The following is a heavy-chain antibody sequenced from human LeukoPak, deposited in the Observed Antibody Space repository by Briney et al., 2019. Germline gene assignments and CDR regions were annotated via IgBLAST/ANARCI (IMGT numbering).Heavy chain of an antibody. J-gene: IGHJ4*02. V-gene: IGHV4-4*02. Sequence: PSGTLSLTCAVSGGSISSSNWWSWVRQPPGKGLEWIGEINHSGSTNYDPSLKSRVTISVDTSKNQFSLKLSSVTAADTAVYYCARGSYDYVWGSYRYRRSYYFDYWGQGTLVTVSS. CDR3: ARGSYDYVWGSYRYRRSYYFDY. D-gene: IGHD3-16*02. CDR2: INHSGST. CDR1: GGSISSSNW.